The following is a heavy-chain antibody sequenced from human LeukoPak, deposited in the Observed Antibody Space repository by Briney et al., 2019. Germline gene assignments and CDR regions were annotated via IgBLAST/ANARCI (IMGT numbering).Heavy chain of an antibody. Sequence: PGGSLRLSCAASGFTFSSYSMNWVRQAPGKGLEWVLSISSSSSYIYYADSVKGRFTISRDNAKNSLYLQMNSLRAEDTAVYYCAREEADDFWSGYYYYYYYYMDVWGKGTTVTVSS. J-gene: IGHJ6*03. D-gene: IGHD3-3*01. CDR3: AREEADDFWSGYYYYYYYYMDV. V-gene: IGHV3-21*01. CDR1: GFTFSSYS. CDR2: ISSSSSYI.